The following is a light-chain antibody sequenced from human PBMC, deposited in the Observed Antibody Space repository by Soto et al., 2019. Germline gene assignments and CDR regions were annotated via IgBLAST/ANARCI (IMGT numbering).Light chain of an antibody. CDR1: SSNIGTYT. CDR2: SNN. CDR3: AAWDASLNGVI. Sequence: QPVLTQPPSASGTPGQRVTISCSGSSSNIGTYTVNWYQQVPGTAPKLLIYSNNQRPSGVPDRFSGSKSGTSASLAISGLQSEAEADYYCAAWDASLNGVIFGGGTQLTVL. J-gene: IGLJ2*01. V-gene: IGLV1-44*01.